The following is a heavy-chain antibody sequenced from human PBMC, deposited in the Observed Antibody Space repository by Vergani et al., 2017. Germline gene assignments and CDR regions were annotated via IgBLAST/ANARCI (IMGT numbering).Heavy chain of an antibody. J-gene: IGHJ3*02. D-gene: IGHD3-3*01. CDR1: GGSISSGGYY. CDR3: ARYVRLGSDGTSFGVVTSHDAFDI. V-gene: IGHV4-31*03. CDR2: IYYSGST. Sequence: QVQLQESGPGLVKPSQTLSLPCTVSGGSISSGGYYWSWIRQHPGKGLEWIGYIYYSGSTYYNPSLKSRVTISVDTSKNQFSLKLSSVTAADTAVYYCARYVRLGSDGTSFGVVTSHDAFDIWGQGTMVTVSS.